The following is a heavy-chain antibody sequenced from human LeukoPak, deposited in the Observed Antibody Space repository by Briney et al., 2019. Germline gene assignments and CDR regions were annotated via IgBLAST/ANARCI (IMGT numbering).Heavy chain of an antibody. CDR3: ARVNAEVWSGYYYMDV. D-gene: IGHD3-3*01. CDR1: GASINSSNW. V-gene: IGHV4-4*02. CDR2: IYHSGST. J-gene: IGHJ6*03. Sequence: SETLSLTCAVSGASINSSNWWSWVRQSPGKGLEWIGEIYHSGSTNYNPSLKSRVIISVDKSKNQFSLKVTSVTAADTAMYYCARVNAEVWSGYYYMDVWGKGSTVTVSS.